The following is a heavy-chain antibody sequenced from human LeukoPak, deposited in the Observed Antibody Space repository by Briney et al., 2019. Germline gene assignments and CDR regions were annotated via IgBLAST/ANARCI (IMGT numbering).Heavy chain of an antibody. J-gene: IGHJ4*02. Sequence: PSETLSLTRTVSGDSISSSSFYWGWIRQPPGKGLEWIGSIYYSGSTYYNPSLKSRVTISVDTSKNQFSLNLNSVTAADTALYYCARHGGSSGWYHFDYWGQGTLVTVSS. CDR1: GDSISSSSFY. CDR3: ARHGGSSGWYHFDY. D-gene: IGHD6-13*01. CDR2: IYYSGST. V-gene: IGHV4-39*01.